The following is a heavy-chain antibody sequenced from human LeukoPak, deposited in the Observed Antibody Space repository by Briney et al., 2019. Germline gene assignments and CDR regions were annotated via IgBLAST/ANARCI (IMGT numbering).Heavy chain of an antibody. CDR3: ASNKTVSSLHMDV. CDR1: GFTLRNFG. D-gene: IGHD4-11*01. J-gene: IGHJ6*03. Sequence: GGSLRLSCAASGFTLRNFGMGWVSQAPGKGLEWVSYISSSSSSINYADSVKGRFTISRDNSKNTLYLQMNSLRAEDTAVYYCASNKTVSSLHMDVWGKGTTVTVSS. CDR2: ISSSSSSI. V-gene: IGHV3-48*01.